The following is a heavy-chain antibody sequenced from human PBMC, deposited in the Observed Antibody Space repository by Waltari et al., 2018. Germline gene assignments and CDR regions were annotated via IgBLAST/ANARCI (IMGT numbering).Heavy chain of an antibody. CDR1: GGSISGYY. CDR3: ARDLSLGWFDP. Sequence: QVQLQESGPGLVKPSETLSLTCTVYGGSISGYYWSWIRQPPGKGLEWIGYIYYSGSTNYNPSLNSRVTISVDTSKNQFSLKLSSVTAADTAVYDCARDLSLGWFDPWGQGTLVTVSS. CDR2: IYYSGST. V-gene: IGHV4-59*01. J-gene: IGHJ5*02. D-gene: IGHD3-16*01.